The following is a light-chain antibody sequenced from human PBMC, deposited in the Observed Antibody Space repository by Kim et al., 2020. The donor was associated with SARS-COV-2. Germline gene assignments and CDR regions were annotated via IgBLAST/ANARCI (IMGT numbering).Light chain of an antibody. Sequence: QSALTQPASVSGSPGESITISCTGTSSDVGGYNYVAWYQQHPGKAPKVMIYDVSNRPSGVSNRFSGSKSGNTASLTISGLQTGDEADYYCSSYSSSGTYVFGTGTGLTVL. J-gene: IGLJ1*01. V-gene: IGLV2-14*03. CDR1: SSDVGGYNY. CDR3: SSYSSSGTYV. CDR2: DVS.